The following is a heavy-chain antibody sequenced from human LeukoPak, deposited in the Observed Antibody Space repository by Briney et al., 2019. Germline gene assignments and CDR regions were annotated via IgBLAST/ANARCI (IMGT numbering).Heavy chain of an antibody. CDR2: IYYSGST. CDR3: ARVGWDYGSGSYYFGY. V-gene: IGHV4-30-4*01. J-gene: IGHJ4*02. D-gene: IGHD3-10*01. CDR1: GGSISSGDYY. Sequence: PSQTLSLTCTVSGGSISSGDYYWSWLRQPPGTGLEWIGYIYYSGSTYYNPSLKSRVTISVDTSKNQFSLKLSSVTAADTAVYYCARVGWDYGSGSYYFGYWGQGTLVTVSS.